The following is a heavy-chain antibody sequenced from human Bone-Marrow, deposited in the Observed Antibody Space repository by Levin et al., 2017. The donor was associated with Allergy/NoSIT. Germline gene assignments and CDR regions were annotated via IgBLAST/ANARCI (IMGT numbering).Heavy chain of an antibody. CDR2: IFATGST. CDR3: TRSFWSGYRLDF. V-gene: IGHV4-4*07. D-gene: IGHD3-3*01. CDR1: GDSITSYY. J-gene: IGHJ4*02. Sequence: PSETLSLTCIVSGDSITSYYWSWIRQPPGKGLEWIGRIFATGSTNYNSSLKSRVTMSLDTSKNQISLKLNSVTAADTAMYYCTRSFWSGYRLDFWGQGAQVTVSS.